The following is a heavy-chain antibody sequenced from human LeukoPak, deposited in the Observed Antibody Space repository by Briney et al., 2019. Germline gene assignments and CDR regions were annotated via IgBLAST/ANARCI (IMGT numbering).Heavy chain of an antibody. CDR1: GFTFSSYD. CDR3: AKDSGITIFGVVIKGDAFDI. D-gene: IGHD3-3*01. J-gene: IGHJ3*02. CDR2: IGTAGDT. V-gene: IGHV3-13*01. Sequence: TGGSLRLSCAASGFTFSSYDMHWVRQATGKGLEWVSAIGTAGDTYYPGSVKGRFTISRDNSKNTLYLQMNSLRAEDTAVYYCAKDSGITIFGVVIKGDAFDIWGQGTMVTVSS.